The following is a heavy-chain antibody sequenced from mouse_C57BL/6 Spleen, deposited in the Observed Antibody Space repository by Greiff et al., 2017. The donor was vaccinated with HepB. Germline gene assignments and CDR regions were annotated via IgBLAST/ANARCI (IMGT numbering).Heavy chain of an antibody. Sequence: VKLLESGPGLVQPSQSLSITCTVSGFSLTSYGVHWVRQSPGKGLEWLGVIWRGGSTDYNAAFMSRLSITKDNSKSQVFFKMNSRQVDDTAIYYCAKNPYYYGSDWYFDVWGTGTTVTVSS. CDR3: AKNPYYYGSDWYFDV. V-gene: IGHV2-5*01. J-gene: IGHJ1*03. D-gene: IGHD1-1*01. CDR1: GFSLTSYG. CDR2: IWRGGST.